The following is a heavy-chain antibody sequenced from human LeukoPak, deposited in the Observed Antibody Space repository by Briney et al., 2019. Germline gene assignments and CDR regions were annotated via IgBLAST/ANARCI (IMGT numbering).Heavy chain of an antibody. D-gene: IGHD6-25*01. CDR3: ARVEAASNVFFDY. J-gene: IGHJ4*02. V-gene: IGHV4-30-4*08. CDR1: GGSISSGDYY. Sequence: SQTLSLTCTVSGGSISSGDYYWSWIRQPPGKGLEWIGYIYYSGTTYYNPSLKSRVTISVDTSKNQFSLKLNSVTAADTAVYYCARVEAASNVFFDYWGQGTLVTVSS. CDR2: IYYSGTT.